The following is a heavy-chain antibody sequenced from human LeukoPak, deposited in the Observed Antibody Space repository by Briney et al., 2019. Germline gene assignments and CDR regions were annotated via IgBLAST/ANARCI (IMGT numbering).Heavy chain of an antibody. J-gene: IGHJ4*02. CDR2: IYYSGST. CDR1: GGSFSSSSYY. Sequence: SETLSLTCTVSGGSFSSSSYYWGWIRQPPGKGLEWIGSIYYSGSTYYNPSLKSRVTISVDTSKNQFSLKLSSVTAADTAVYYCASHPPGDYWGQGIRVTVSS. V-gene: IGHV4-39*01. CDR3: ASHPPGDY.